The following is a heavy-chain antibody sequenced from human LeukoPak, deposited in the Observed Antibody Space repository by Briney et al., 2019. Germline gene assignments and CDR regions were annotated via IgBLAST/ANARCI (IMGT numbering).Heavy chain of an antibody. Sequence: MASETLSLTCTVSGYSISSGYYWAWIRQPPGKGLEWIGSIFHTGSTYHNPSLKSRVTISVDTSKNQFSLKLNSVTAADTAVYYCARDHSSSSEDYWGQGTLVTVSS. D-gene: IGHD6-13*01. V-gene: IGHV4-38-2*02. CDR3: ARDHSSSSEDY. CDR2: IFHTGST. CDR1: GYSISSGYY. J-gene: IGHJ4*02.